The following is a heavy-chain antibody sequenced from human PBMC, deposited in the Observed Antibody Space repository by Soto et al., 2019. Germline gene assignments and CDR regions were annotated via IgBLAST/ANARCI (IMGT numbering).Heavy chain of an antibody. Sequence: GASVKVSCKASGYILSAYCMHWVRQAPGQGLEWMGIINPSGGTTTYAQNFQGRVTMTRDTSTSTVYMELSSLTSEDTAMYYCARSYCGGDCPNNWFDPWGQGTLVTVS. J-gene: IGHJ5*02. CDR2: INPSGGTT. D-gene: IGHD2-21*02. CDR1: GYILSAYC. CDR3: ARSYCGGDCPNNWFDP. V-gene: IGHV1-46*01.